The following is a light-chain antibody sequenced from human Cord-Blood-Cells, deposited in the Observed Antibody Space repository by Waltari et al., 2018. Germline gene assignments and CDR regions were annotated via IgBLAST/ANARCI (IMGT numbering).Light chain of an antibody. CDR2: DAS. Sequence: DIQMTQSPSSLSASVGDRVTITCQASQDISNYLSWYQQKPGKAPKLLMYDASNLETVVPSRFSGSGSGTDFTFTISSLQPEDIATYYCQQYDNLQLTFGGGTKVEIK. V-gene: IGKV1-33*01. CDR1: QDISNY. J-gene: IGKJ4*01. CDR3: QQYDNLQLT.